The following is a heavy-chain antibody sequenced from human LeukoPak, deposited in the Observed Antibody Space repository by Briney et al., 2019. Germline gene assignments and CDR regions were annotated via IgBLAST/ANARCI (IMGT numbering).Heavy chain of an antibody. V-gene: IGHV4-30-2*01. D-gene: IGHD3-10*01. J-gene: IGHJ3*02. Sequence: SETLSLTCAVSGGSISSGGYSWSWLRQPPGRGLEWLGYIYHSGSTYYNPSLKSRVTISVDRSKNQFSLKLSSVTAADTAVYYCARGHYYGSGSYYLDAFDIWGQGTMVTVSS. CDR3: ARGHYYGSGSYYLDAFDI. CDR1: GGSISSGGYS. CDR2: IYHSGST.